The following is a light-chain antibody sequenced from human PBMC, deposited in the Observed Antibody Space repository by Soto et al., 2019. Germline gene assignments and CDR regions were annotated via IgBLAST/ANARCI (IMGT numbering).Light chain of an antibody. V-gene: IGKV3-20*01. J-gene: IGKJ1*01. CDR1: QSVSSSF. CDR2: GAS. CDR3: QQYGSSPWM. Sequence: EIVLTQSPGTLSLSPGERATLSCRASQSVSSSFLAWYQQKPGQAPRLLIYGASSRATSIPDRFSGSGSGTDVTLTINRLEPEDFALYYCQQYGSSPWMFGRGTKEEIK.